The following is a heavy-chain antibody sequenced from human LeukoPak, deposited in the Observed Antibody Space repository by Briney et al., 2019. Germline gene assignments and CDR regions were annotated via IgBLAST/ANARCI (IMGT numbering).Heavy chain of an antibody. CDR1: GGTFSSYA. Sequence: ASVKVSCKASGGTFSSYAISWVRQAPGQGLEWMGGIIPIFGTANYAQKFQGRVTITADESTSTAYMELSSLRSDGTAVYYCARDPSNSSGRYWYIDVWGRGTLVTVSS. CDR3: ARDPSNSSGRYWYIDV. CDR2: IIPIFGTA. D-gene: IGHD3-22*01. V-gene: IGHV1-69*13. J-gene: IGHJ2*01.